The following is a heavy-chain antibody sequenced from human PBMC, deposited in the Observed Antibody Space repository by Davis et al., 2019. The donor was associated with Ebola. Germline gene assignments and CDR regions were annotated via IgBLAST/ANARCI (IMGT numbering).Heavy chain of an antibody. CDR2: ISGSGGST. D-gene: IGHD3-10*01. CDR3: AKDGLLWFGGSLY. V-gene: IGHV3-23*01. CDR1: GFTFSSYW. J-gene: IGHJ4*02. Sequence: GESLKISCAVSGFTFSSYWMSWVRQAPGKGLEWVSAISGSGGSTYYADSVKGRFTISRDNSKNTLYLQMNSLRAEDTAVYYCAKDGLLWFGGSLYWGQGTLVTVSS.